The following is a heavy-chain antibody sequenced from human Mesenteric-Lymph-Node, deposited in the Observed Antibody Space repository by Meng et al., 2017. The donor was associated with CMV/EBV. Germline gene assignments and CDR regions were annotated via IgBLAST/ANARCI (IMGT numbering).Heavy chain of an antibody. Sequence: GESLKISCAASGFTFSSYGMHWVRQAPGKGLEWVAFIRYDGSNKYYADSVKGRFTISRDNSKNTPYLQMNSLRAEDTAVYYCANWGDAFDIWGQGTMVTVSS. J-gene: IGHJ3*02. CDR2: IRYDGSNK. V-gene: IGHV3-30*02. CDR3: ANWGDAFDI. CDR1: GFTFSSYG. D-gene: IGHD7-27*01.